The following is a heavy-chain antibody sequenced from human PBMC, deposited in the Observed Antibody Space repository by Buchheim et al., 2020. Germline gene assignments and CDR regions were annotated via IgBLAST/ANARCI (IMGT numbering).Heavy chain of an antibody. V-gene: IGHV4-39*07. Sequence: QLQLQESGPGLVKPSETLSLTCTVSGGSISSSNYYWGWIRQPPGRGLEWIGNIYYSGSTYYNPSLKSRVTISVDTSKNQFSLKLSSVTAAGTAVYYCASYRGYSSSEWGFDIWGQGT. CDR1: GGSISSSNYY. CDR3: ASYRGYSSSEWGFDI. CDR2: IYYSGST. D-gene: IGHD6-6*01. J-gene: IGHJ3*02.